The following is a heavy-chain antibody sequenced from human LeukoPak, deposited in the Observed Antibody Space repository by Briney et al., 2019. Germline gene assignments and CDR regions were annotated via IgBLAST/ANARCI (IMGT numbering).Heavy chain of an antibody. V-gene: IGHV4-59*08. CDR2: IYYSGST. CDR1: GVSISSYY. D-gene: IGHD1-26*01. J-gene: IGHJ3*02. Sequence: SETLSLTCTVSGVSISSYYRSWIRQPPGKGLEWIGYIYYSGSTNYNPSLKSRVTISVDTSKNQFSLKLSSVTAADTAVYYCARLLYPGTFDIWGQGTMVTVSS. CDR3: ARLLYPGTFDI.